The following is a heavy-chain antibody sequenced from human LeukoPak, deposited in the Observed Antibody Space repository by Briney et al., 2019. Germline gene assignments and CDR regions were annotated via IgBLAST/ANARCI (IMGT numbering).Heavy chain of an antibody. D-gene: IGHD2-2*01. CDR1: GGSISSGSYY. Sequence: SQTPSLTCTVSGGSISSGSYYWSWIRQPAGKGLEWIGRIYTSGSTNYNPSLKSRVTISVDTSKNQFSLKLSSVTAADTAVYYCARACSTSCYGFDYWGQGTLVTVSS. V-gene: IGHV4-61*02. CDR3: ARACSTSCYGFDY. CDR2: IYTSGST. J-gene: IGHJ4*02.